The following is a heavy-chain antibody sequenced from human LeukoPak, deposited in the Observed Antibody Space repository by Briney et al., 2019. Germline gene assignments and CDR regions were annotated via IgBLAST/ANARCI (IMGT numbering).Heavy chain of an antibody. Sequence: KPSETLSLTCTVSGGSLNNYYWTWIRQSPGKGLEWIEYIFYTGGTNYNPSLKSRVTISVDTSKNQFSLNLNSVTTTDTAVYYCARVGDWNYLVYWGQGAPVAVSS. V-gene: IGHV4-59*01. CDR1: GGSLNNYY. CDR2: IFYTGGT. D-gene: IGHD2-21*02. CDR3: ARVGDWNYLVY. J-gene: IGHJ4*02.